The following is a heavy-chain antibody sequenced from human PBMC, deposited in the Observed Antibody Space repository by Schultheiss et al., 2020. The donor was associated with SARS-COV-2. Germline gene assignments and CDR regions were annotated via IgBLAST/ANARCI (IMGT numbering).Heavy chain of an antibody. CDR1: GGSISSYY. CDR2: IFYSGST. V-gene: IGHV4-59*08. CDR3: ARHHFSGYCTGGSCEYYYYYYGMDV. Sequence: SETLSLTCTVSGGSISSYYWSWIRQHPGKGLEWIGYIFYSGSTYYNPSLQSRVSISVDTSKNQFSLNLSSVTAADTAVYYCARHHFSGYCTGGSCEYYYYYYGMDVWGQGTTVTVSS. D-gene: IGHD2-15*01. J-gene: IGHJ6*02.